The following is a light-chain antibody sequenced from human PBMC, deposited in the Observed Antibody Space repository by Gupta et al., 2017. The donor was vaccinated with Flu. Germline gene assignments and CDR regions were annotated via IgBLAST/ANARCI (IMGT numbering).Light chain of an antibody. V-gene: IGKV1-5*03. CDR3: QQYNGS. Sequence: DIQMTQSPSTLSASVGDRVTITCRASQRLTNWLAWYQQKPGKAPKLLIYKASSLESGVPSRCSGSGSETEITLTISGLQPDDFATYYCQQYNGSFGQGTKLEIK. CDR2: KAS. J-gene: IGKJ2*01. CDR1: QRLTNW.